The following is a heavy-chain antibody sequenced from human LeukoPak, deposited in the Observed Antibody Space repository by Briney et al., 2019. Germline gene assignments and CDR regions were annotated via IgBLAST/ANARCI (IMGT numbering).Heavy chain of an antibody. CDR3: ARAYCGGDCYSEDAFDI. J-gene: IGHJ3*02. D-gene: IGHD2-21*02. Sequence: SETLSLTCTVSGGSISSYYWSWIRQPPGKGLEWIGYIYYSGSTNYNPSLKSRVTISVDTSKNQFSLKLSSVTAADTAVYYCARAYCGGDCYSEDAFDIWGQGTMVTVSS. V-gene: IGHV4-59*12. CDR1: GGSISSYY. CDR2: IYYSGST.